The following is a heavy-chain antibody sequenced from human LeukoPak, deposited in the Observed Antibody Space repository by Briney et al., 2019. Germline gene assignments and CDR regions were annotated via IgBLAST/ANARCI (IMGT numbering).Heavy chain of an antibody. CDR1: GFTFNNCG. D-gene: IGHD3-10*01. Sequence: GGSLRLSCAASGFTFNNCGMHWARQAPGKGLEWVAFIRYNGNNQYYADSVKGRFTISRDNSKNTLYLQMNSLKGDDTAVYYCAKDSAFYYIDVWGKGTTVIISS. CDR3: AKDSAFYYIDV. V-gene: IGHV3-30*02. J-gene: IGHJ6*03. CDR2: IRYNGNNQ.